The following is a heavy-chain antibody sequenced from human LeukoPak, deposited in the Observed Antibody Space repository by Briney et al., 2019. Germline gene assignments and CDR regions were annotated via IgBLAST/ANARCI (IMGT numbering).Heavy chain of an antibody. CDR2: IIPIFGTA. CDR1: GGTFSSYA. V-gene: IGHV1-69*05. J-gene: IGHJ5*02. D-gene: IGHD2-15*01. CDR3: ARERGDDIVVVVAATTWFDP. Sequence: SVKVSCKASGGTFSSYAISWVRQAPGQGLEWMGRIIPIFGTANYAQKFQGRVTITTDESTSTAYMELSSLRTEDTAVYYCARERGDDIVVVVAATTWFDPWGQGTLVTVSS.